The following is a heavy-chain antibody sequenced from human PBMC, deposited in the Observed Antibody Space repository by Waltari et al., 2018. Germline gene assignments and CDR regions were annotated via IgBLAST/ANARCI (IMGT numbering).Heavy chain of an antibody. CDR3: ATYIGASLGTAAFDV. CDR1: GVSITSDRHY. Sequence: QLQLQESGPGLVKPSETLSLTCSVSGVSITSDRHYWGWIRQPPGQGLEWIATLSYSGATYSSPSLKSRVTISSDTSKNQVSLQLGSVTAADTAVYYCATYIGASLGTAAFDVWGQGTMVTVSS. J-gene: IGHJ3*01. CDR2: LSYSGAT. D-gene: IGHD5-12*01. V-gene: IGHV4-39*01.